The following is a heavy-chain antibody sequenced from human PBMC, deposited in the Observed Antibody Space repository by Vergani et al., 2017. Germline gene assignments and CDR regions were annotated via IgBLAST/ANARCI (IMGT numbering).Heavy chain of an antibody. J-gene: IGHJ4*02. CDR1: GYTFTAYY. V-gene: IGHV1-46*01. D-gene: IGHD1-26*01. CDR2: ISPDGFST. Sequence: QVQLVQSGAEVGKPGASVKISCKASGYTFTAYYIHWVRQAPEQGLEWVGVISPDGFSTFYAQKFQGRVTITRDTSTSTVYVEVTSLRSDDTAVYYCATYIVGATTGFFDYWGQGTLVTVSS. CDR3: ATYIVGATTGFFDY.